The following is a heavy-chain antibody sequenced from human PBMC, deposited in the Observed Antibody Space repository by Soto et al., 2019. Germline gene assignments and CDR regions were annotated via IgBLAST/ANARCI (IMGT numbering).Heavy chain of an antibody. CDR3: ARDVFCGGAPACPDMDV. V-gene: IGHV1-18*04. J-gene: IGHJ6*02. D-gene: IGHD2-21*01. Sequence: VASVKVSCKASGYTFSGYSITWVRQAPGQGLEWMGRISGYNGNTNYARTRRGRLTLTTDTSTSTAYMELRSLTSGDTAVYYCARDVFCGGAPACPDMDVWGQGTTVTVS. CDR2: ISGYNGNT. CDR1: GYTFSGYS.